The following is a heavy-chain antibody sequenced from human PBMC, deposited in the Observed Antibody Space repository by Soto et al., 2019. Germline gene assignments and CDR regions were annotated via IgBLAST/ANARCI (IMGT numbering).Heavy chain of an antibody. CDR1: GFTFDDYG. J-gene: IGHJ4*02. Sequence: SGGSLRLSCAASGFTFDDYGMSWVRQAPGKGLEWVSGINWNGGSTGYADSVKGRFTISRDNAKNSLYLQMNSLRAEDTAVYYCARDYLVVPHRVIDYWGQGTLVTVSS. D-gene: IGHD2-2*01. V-gene: IGHV3-20*04. CDR3: ARDYLVVPHRVIDY. CDR2: INWNGGST.